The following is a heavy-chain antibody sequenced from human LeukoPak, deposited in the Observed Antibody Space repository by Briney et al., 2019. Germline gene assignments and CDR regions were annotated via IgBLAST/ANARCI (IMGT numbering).Heavy chain of an antibody. CDR2: IIPIFGTA. CDR3: AGAGVVVPAAIRRSYNWFDP. J-gene: IGHJ5*02. Sequence: SVKVSCKASGGTFSSYAISWVRQAPGQGLEWMGGIIPIFGTANYAQKFQGRVTITADESTSTAYMELSSLRSEDTAVYYCAGAGVVVPAAIRRSYNWFDPWGQGTLVTVSS. CDR1: GGTFSSYA. D-gene: IGHD2-2*01. V-gene: IGHV1-69*13.